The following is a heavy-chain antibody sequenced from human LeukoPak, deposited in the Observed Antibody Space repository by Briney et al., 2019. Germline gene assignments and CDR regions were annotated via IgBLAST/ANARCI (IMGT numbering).Heavy chain of an antibody. CDR1: GYSFTSYW. CDR3: ARQTRDGSGSRGYSFDF. Sequence: PGESLKISCKGSGYSFTSYWIGWVRQMPGKGLEWMGIIYPGDSDTRYDPSFEGQVTISADKSISTAYLQWSSLKASDTAMYYCARQTRDGSGSRGYSFDFWGQGTLVTVSS. CDR2: IYPGDSDT. V-gene: IGHV5-51*01. D-gene: IGHD3-10*01. J-gene: IGHJ4*02.